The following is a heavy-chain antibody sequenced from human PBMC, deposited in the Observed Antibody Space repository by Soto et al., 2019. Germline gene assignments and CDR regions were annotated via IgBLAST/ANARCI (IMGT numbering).Heavy chain of an antibody. CDR2: ISYDGSNE. CDR1: GFTFSNYG. D-gene: IGHD3-16*02. Sequence: QVHLVESGGGVVEPGRSLRLSCAASGFTFSNYGMHWVRQAPGKGLEWVAVISYDGSNEYYADSVKGRFTISRDNSKHTRYLQMDSLRAEDTAVYYCAVDRRGRLRLGELSSFDYWGQGALVAVSS. J-gene: IGHJ4*02. CDR3: AVDRRGRLRLGELSSFDY. V-gene: IGHV3-30*03.